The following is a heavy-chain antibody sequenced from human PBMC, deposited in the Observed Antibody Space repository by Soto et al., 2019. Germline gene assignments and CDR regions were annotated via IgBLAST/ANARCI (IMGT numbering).Heavy chain of an antibody. CDR3: AKGNSWSPGLVLDI. V-gene: IGHV3-23*01. CDR1: GFTFSSYA. D-gene: IGHD1-7*01. CDR2: ISGSGGST. Sequence: EVQLLESGGGLVQPGGSLRLSCAASGFTFSSYAMNWVRQAPGKGLEWVSAISGSGGSTYYADSVKGRFTISRYSSKNTLYLQMNSLRAEDTAVYYCAKGNSWSPGLVLDIWGQGTMVTFSS. J-gene: IGHJ3*02.